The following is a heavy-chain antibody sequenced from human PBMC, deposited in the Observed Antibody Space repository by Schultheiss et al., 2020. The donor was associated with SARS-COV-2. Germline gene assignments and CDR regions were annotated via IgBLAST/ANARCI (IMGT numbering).Heavy chain of an antibody. Sequence: ASVKVSCKASGYTFTGYYMHWVRQAPGQGLEWMGWINPNSGGTNYAQKFQGRVTMTRDTSISTAYMELSSLRSEDTAVYYCAKVGVGAYYFDYWGQGTLVTVSS. CDR1: GYTFTGYY. CDR2: INPNSGGT. J-gene: IGHJ4*02. D-gene: IGHD1-26*01. V-gene: IGHV1-2*02. CDR3: AKVGVGAYYFDY.